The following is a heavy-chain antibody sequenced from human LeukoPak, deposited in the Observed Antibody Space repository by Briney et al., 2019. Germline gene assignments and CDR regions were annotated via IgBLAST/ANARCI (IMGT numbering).Heavy chain of an antibody. CDR1: GYTFTTYY. Sequence: GASVKVSCKASGYTFTTYYMYWVRQAPGQGLEWMGIINPSGGSTNYSQKFQGRVTMTRDTSTNTFYMEVSSLRSEDTAVYYCASAGDSSSWYRFYWGQGTLVTVSS. D-gene: IGHD6-13*01. V-gene: IGHV1-46*01. CDR3: ASAGDSSSWYRFY. CDR2: INPSGGST. J-gene: IGHJ4*02.